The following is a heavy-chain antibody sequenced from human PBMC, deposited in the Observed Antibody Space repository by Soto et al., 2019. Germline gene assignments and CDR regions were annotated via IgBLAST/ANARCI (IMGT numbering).Heavy chain of an antibody. J-gene: IGHJ5*02. CDR3: AKRGPYYGSGSYFLTDP. CDR1: GFTFSSYA. Sequence: EVQLLESGGGLVQPGGSLSLSCAASGFTFSSYAMSWVRQAPGKGLEWVSAISGSGGSTYYADSVKGRFTISRDNSKNTLYLQMNSLRAEDTAVYYCAKRGPYYGSGSYFLTDPWGQGTLVTVSS. CDR2: ISGSGGST. V-gene: IGHV3-23*01. D-gene: IGHD3-10*01.